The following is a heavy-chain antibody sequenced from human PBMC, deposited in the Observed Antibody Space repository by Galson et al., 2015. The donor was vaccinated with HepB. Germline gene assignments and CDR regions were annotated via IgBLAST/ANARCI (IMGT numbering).Heavy chain of an antibody. J-gene: IGHJ4*02. CDR3: ARGGYSYGKFDY. D-gene: IGHD5-18*01. Sequence: SVKVSCKASGYTFSSYGISWVRQAPGQGLEWMGWISGDNANTNYAQKLQGRVTMTTDTSTSTAYMELTSLGSDDTAVYYCARGGYSYGKFDYWGQGTLVTVSA. V-gene: IGHV1-18*01. CDR2: ISGDNANT. CDR1: GYTFSSYG.